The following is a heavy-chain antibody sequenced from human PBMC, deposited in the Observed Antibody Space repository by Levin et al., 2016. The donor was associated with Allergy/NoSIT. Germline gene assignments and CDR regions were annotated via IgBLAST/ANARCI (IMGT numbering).Heavy chain of an antibody. CDR2: IDPSDSYT. Sequence: VRQMPGKGLEWMGRIDPSDSYTNYSPSFQGHVTISADKSISTAYLQRSSLKASDTAMYYCARHALSDDFDIWGQGTMVTVSS. CDR3: ARHALSDDFDI. V-gene: IGHV5-10-1*01. D-gene: IGHD2-2*01. J-gene: IGHJ3*02.